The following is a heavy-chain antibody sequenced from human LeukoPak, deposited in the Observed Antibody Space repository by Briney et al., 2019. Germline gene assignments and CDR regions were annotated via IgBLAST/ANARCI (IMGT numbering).Heavy chain of an antibody. D-gene: IGHD2-2*01. J-gene: IGHJ4*02. CDR2: IYPGDSDT. CDR3: ARRPYCSSTSCYYGRYVSFDY. Sequence: GASLKISCKGSGYSFTSYWIGWVRQLPGKGLEWMGIIYPGDSDTRYSPSFQGQVTISADKSISTAYLQWSSLKASDTAMYYCARRPYCSSTSCYYGRYVSFDYWGQGTLVTVSS. V-gene: IGHV5-51*01. CDR1: GYSFTSYW.